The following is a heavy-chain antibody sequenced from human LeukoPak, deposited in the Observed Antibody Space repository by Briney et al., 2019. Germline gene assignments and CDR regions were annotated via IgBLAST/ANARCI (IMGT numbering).Heavy chain of an antibody. J-gene: IGHJ5*02. CDR1: GGSIINYY. D-gene: IGHD3-10*01. CDR2: IYYTGTT. V-gene: IGHV4-59*01. Sequence: SETLSLTCTVSGGSIINYYWSWIRQAPGKELEWIGYIYYTGTTNYNPSLKSRVTMSIDRSNHEFSLKVRSVTAADTPVYYCARGGGWFDPWGQGTLVSVSS. CDR3: ARGGGWFDP.